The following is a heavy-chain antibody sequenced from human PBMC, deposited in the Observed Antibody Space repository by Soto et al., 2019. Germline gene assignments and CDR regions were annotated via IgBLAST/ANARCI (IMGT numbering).Heavy chain of an antibody. CDR1: GGTFSSYA. CDR3: SRDAYGGNASWYFYL. V-gene: IGHV1-69*01. J-gene: IGHJ2*01. Sequence: QVQLVQSGAEVKKPGSSLKVSCKASGGTFSSYAISWVRQAPGPGLEWMGGIIPIFGTANYAQKFQGRVTITADESTSTAYMERSSLGSEDTAVYYCSRDAYGGNASWYFYLWGRGTLVTVSS. CDR2: IIPIFGTA. D-gene: IGHD4-17*01.